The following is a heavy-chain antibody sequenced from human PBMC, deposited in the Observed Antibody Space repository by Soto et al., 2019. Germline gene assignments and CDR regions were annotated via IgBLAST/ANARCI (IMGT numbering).Heavy chain of an antibody. CDR1: GDSISSAGYS. CDR3: ARNEERNYGLMDV. CDR2: IYHSGST. V-gene: IGHV4-30-2*01. D-gene: IGHD3-10*01. Sequence: QLQLQESDSGLVKPSQTLALTCAVTGDSISSAGYSWSWIRQPPGKGLEWIGYIYHSGSTYYNPSLQSRVTISIARSKNQFSLKLTSVTAADTAVYFWARNEERNYGLMDVWGQGTTVTVSS. J-gene: IGHJ6*02.